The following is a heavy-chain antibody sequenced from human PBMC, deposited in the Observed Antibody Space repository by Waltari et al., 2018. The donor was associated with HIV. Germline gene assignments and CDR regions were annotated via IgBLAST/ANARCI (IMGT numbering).Heavy chain of an antibody. D-gene: IGHD3-9*01. V-gene: IGHV3-23*01. CDR1: GFTFRSYA. Sequence: EVQLLESGGGSVQPGGSLRLSCAASGFTFRSYAMTWVRQAPGNGLEWVSAISGSGTKTYYADSVKGRFTISRDNSKNTVYLQMNSLRAEDTAVYYCAKDNYDILTGYYYWGQGTLVTVSS. CDR2: ISGSGTKT. J-gene: IGHJ4*02. CDR3: AKDNYDILTGYYY.